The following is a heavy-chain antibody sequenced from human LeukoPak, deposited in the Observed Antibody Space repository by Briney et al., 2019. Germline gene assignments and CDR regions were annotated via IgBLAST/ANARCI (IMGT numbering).Heavy chain of an antibody. CDR3: ARVGIPYYGSGSYFY. CDR1: GFTFTTYN. D-gene: IGHD3-10*01. V-gene: IGHV3-30*04. J-gene: IGHJ4*02. Sequence: GGSLRLSCAASGFTFTTYNMHWVRQDPGKGLEWLGVISFDGKNIEYGDSVQGRFTISRDISKNTLYLQMNSLRPEDTAVYYCARVGIPYYGSGSYFYWGQGTLVTVSS. CDR2: ISFDGKNI.